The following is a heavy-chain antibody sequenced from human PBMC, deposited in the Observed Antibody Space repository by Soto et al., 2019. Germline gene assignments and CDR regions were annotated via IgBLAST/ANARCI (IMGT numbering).Heavy chain of an antibody. CDR3: ARLGGYCSSTKCYGGGDY. J-gene: IGHJ4*02. Sequence: GESLKISCQGSGYSFTSYWIGWVRQMPGKGLEWMGIIYPGDSNTRYSPSLQGQVTISVDKSISTAYLQWSSLKATDTAMYYCARLGGYCSSTKCYGGGDYWGPGTQVTVSS. D-gene: IGHD2-2*01. V-gene: IGHV5-51*01. CDR2: IYPGDSNT. CDR1: GYSFTSYW.